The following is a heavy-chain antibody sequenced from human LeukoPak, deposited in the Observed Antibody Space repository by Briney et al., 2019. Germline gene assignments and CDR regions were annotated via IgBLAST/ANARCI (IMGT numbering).Heavy chain of an antibody. J-gene: IGHJ6*02. CDR3: VRDYDYTMDV. D-gene: IGHD3-3*01. Sequence: ASVKVSCKASGYTFTSSGISWVRQAPGQGLEWMGWISAYNGDMNYAPRLQGRVTVTTGTSRSTAYMELRSLRSDDTAVYYCVRDYDYTMDVWGQGTTVIVSS. CDR1: GYTFTSSG. CDR2: ISAYNGDM. V-gene: IGHV1-18*01.